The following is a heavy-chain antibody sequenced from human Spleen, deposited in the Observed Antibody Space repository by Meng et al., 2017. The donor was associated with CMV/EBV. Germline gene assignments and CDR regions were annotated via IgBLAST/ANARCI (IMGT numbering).Heavy chain of an antibody. CDR1: GFTFSSYS. J-gene: IGHJ4*02. CDR3: VRVYCSRGSCSFDY. CDR2: INSNSRYI. D-gene: IGHD2-15*01. Sequence: GGSLRLSCAASGFTFSSYSMNWVRQAPGKGLEWVSSINSNSRYIFYADSVKGRFTISRDNAKNSLYLHMNSLRAEDTAIYYCVRVYCSRGSCSFDYWGQGSLVTVSS. V-gene: IGHV3-21*01.